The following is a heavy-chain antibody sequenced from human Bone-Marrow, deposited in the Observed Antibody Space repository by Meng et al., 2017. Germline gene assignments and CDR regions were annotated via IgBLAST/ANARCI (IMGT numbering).Heavy chain of an antibody. CDR1: GITFRNLW. CDR3: TTDLSFPEGGVITT. CDR2: IKSKVNGGTT. D-gene: IGHD3-16*02. J-gene: IGHJ5*02. V-gene: IGHV3-15*01. Sequence: GESLKISCVASGITFRNLWMTWVRQAPGKGLEWVCCIKSKVNGGTTDFAAPVKGRFTISRDDPENTLYLQMNSLKTEDTAVYYCTTDLSFPEGGVITTWGQGTLVTVSS.